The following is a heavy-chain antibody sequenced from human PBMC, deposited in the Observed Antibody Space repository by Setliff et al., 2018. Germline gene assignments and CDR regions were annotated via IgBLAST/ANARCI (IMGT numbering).Heavy chain of an antibody. V-gene: IGHV4-61*09. CDR1: GASISSGSYY. D-gene: IGHD3-10*01. J-gene: IGHJ6*03. CDR3: ARDWEITVVRKVTQYYYYMDI. Sequence: PSETLSLTCTVSGASISSGSYYWSWIRQPAGKGLEWIGHIHSSGSANYNSSLESRLTMSLDPSKKQFSLKLRSVTAADTAVYYCARDWEITVVRKVTQYYYYMDIWGKGNAVTVSS. CDR2: IHSSGSA.